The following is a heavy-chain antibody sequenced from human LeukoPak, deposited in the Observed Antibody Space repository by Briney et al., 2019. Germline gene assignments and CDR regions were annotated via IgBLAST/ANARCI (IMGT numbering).Heavy chain of an antibody. CDR1: GFTVSSNY. Sequence: GGSLRLSCAASGFTVSSNYMSWVRQAPGKGLEWVSVIYSGGSTYYADSVKGRFTISRDNSKNTLYLQMNSLRAEDTAVYYCAKGEFTILGNAFDIRGQGTMVTVSS. CDR2: IYSGGST. D-gene: IGHD3-3*01. V-gene: IGHV3-53*01. J-gene: IGHJ3*02. CDR3: AKGEFTILGNAFDI.